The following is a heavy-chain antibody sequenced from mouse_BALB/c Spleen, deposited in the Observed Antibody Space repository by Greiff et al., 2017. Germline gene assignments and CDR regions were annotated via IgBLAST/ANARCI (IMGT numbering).Heavy chain of an antibody. Sequence: VQLQQSGTVLARPGASVKMSCKASGYTFTSYWMHWVQQRPGQGLEWIGAIYPGNSDTSYNQKFKGKVKLTAVTSTSTAYMEFSSLTNEDSAVYYCTRRITTATYWYFDVWGAGATGTDSS. J-gene: IGHJ1*01. CDR2: IYPGNSDT. CDR1: GYTFTSYW. D-gene: IGHD1-2*01. CDR3: TRRITTATYWYFDV. V-gene: IGHV1-5*01.